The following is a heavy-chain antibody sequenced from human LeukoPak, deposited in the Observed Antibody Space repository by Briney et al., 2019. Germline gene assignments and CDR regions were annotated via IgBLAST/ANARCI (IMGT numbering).Heavy chain of an antibody. V-gene: IGHV4-31*03. Sequence: SETLSLTCTVSGGSISSGGYYWSWIRQHPGKGLEWVGYIYYSGSTYYNPSLKSRVTISVDTSKNQFSLKLSSVTAADTAVYYCARDDSSGVFDYWGQGTLVTVSS. D-gene: IGHD3-22*01. J-gene: IGHJ4*02. CDR1: GGSISSGGYY. CDR3: ARDDSSGVFDY. CDR2: IYYSGST.